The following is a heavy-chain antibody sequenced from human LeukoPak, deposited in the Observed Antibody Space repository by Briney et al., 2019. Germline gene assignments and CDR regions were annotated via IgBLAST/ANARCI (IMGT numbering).Heavy chain of an antibody. CDR2: ISYDGSNK. CDR3: AKDDRVGATFFDY. J-gene: IGHJ4*02. CDR1: GFTFSSYG. Sequence: PGGSLRLSCAASGFTFSSYGMHWVRQAPGKGLEWVAVISYDGSNKYYADSVKGRFTISRDNSKNTLYLQMNSLRAEDTAVYYCAKDDRVGATFFDYWAREPWSPSPQ. D-gene: IGHD1-26*01. V-gene: IGHV3-30*18.